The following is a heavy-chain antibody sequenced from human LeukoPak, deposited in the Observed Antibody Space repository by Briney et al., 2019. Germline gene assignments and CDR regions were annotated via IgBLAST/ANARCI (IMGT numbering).Heavy chain of an antibody. CDR2: IYYSGST. D-gene: IGHD6-13*01. CDR1: GGSISSYY. CDR3: ARVMESSSWYDFDY. V-gene: IGHV4-59*01. Sequence: SETLSLTCTVSGGSISSYYWSWIRQPPGKGLEWIGYIYYSGSTNYNPSLKSRVTISEDTSKNQFSLKLSSVTAADTAVYYCARVMESSSWYDFDYWGQGTLVTVSS. J-gene: IGHJ4*02.